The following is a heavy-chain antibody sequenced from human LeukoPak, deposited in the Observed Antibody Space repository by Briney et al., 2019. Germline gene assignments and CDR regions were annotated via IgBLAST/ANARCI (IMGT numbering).Heavy chain of an antibody. CDR1: GGSISSDTYY. J-gene: IGHJ3*02. D-gene: IGHD3-3*01. CDR2: INTSGST. CDR3: EREGYDFI. Sequence: SQTLSLTCTVAGGSISSDTYYWSWIRQPAGKGLEWIGRINTSGSTNYNPSLKSRVTISVDTSKNQFSLKLSSMTAAGTAVYYCEREGYDFIWGQGTMVTVSS. V-gene: IGHV4-61*02.